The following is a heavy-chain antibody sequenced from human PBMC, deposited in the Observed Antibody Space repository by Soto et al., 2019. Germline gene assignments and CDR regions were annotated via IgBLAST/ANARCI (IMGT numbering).Heavy chain of an antibody. V-gene: IGHV1-69*01. CDR2: IIPIFGTA. Sequence: QVQLVQSGAEVKKPGSSVKVSCKASGGTFSSYAISWVRKAPGQGLEWMGGIIPIFGTANYAQKFQGRVTITAEESTRTAYVELSSRRSEDTAVYYCASEGATRSGGDYWGQGTLVTVSS. CDR1: GGTFSSYA. J-gene: IGHJ4*02. D-gene: IGHD5-12*01. CDR3: ASEGATRSGGDY.